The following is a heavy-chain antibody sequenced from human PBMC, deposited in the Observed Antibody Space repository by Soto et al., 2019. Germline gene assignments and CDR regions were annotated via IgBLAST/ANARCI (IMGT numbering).Heavy chain of an antibody. Sequence: QVHLVQSGAEVKKPGASVKVSCKTSGYTFTRYGISWVRQAPGQGLEWMGWISGYDGRTNFGQKVQDRVNMTTERPTSTVYMELRSLTSADTAVYYCAGEGDVPYYYYGLDVWGQGTSVTVSS. CDR3: AGEGDVPYYYYGLDV. J-gene: IGHJ6*02. CDR2: ISGYDGRT. V-gene: IGHV1-18*01. D-gene: IGHD2-21*02. CDR1: GYTFTRYG.